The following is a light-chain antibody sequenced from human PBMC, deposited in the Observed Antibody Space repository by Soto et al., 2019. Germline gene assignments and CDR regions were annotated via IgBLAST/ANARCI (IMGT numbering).Light chain of an antibody. J-gene: IGKJ1*01. CDR1: QSVRSN. CDR3: QQYNDWPLT. Sequence: EIGMTQSPVTLSVSPGERATLSCMSRQSVRSNLAWYQQKPGQAPSLLIYGAFTRATGIPTRFSGTGSGTEFTLTISSLQSEDFALGYWQQYNDWPLTFGQGTKVEV. CDR2: GAF. V-gene: IGKV3-15*01.